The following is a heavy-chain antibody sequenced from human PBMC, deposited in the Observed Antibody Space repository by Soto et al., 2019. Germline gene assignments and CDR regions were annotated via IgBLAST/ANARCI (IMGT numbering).Heavy chain of an antibody. CDR2: INPSGGST. Sequence: ASVKVSCKASGYTFTTYYMHWVRQAPGQGLEWMGIINPSGGSTSYAQKFQGRVTMTRDTSTSTVYMELSSLRSGDTAVYYCARVYCSGGSCYGIDYWGQGTLVTVSS. CDR3: ARVYCSGGSCYGIDY. CDR1: GYTFTTYY. J-gene: IGHJ4*02. D-gene: IGHD2-15*01. V-gene: IGHV1-46*01.